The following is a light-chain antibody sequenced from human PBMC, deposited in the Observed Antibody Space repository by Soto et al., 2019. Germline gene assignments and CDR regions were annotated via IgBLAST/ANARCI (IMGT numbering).Light chain of an antibody. Sequence: IQMTQCQSSLSASVGDRVTITCRASQNIRNYLNWYQQRPGKTPNLLVYAASNLRGGVPSRFSGSGSGTVFTLTINSLQPEDFATYYCQQIHSTSSYTLAQGTK. J-gene: IGKJ2*01. CDR1: QNIRNY. CDR3: QQIHSTSSYT. V-gene: IGKV1-39*01. CDR2: AAS.